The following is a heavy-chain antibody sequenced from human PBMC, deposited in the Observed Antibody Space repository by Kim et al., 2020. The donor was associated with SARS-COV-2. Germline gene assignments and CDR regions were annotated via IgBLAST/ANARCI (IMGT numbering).Heavy chain of an antibody. CDR1: GFTFSSYE. CDR3: ARTRSDSSGYPFSRDAFDI. D-gene: IGHD3-22*01. CDR2: ISSSGSTI. Sequence: GGSLRLSCAASGFTFSSYEMNWVRQAPGKGLEWVSYISSSGSTIYYADSVKGRFTISRDNAKNSLYLQMNSLRAEDTAVYYCARTRSDSSGYPFSRDAFDIWGQGTMVTVSS. J-gene: IGHJ3*02. V-gene: IGHV3-48*03.